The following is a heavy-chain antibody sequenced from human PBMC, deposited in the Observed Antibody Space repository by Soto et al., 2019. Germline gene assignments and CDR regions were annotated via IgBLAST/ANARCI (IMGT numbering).Heavy chain of an antibody. Sequence: QIHLEQSEPEVKKPGASVKVSCKASGYTFTSYGISWVRLAPGQGLEWMGWINIYGGGTNYAQKYQDRVTMTRDTYTNTVYLEMRSLTSDDTAIYYCARALYYYDNSGLAFWGQGTLVTVSS. D-gene: IGHD3-22*01. CDR3: ARALYYYDNSGLAF. CDR2: INIYGGGT. V-gene: IGHV1-18*01. CDR1: GYTFTSYG. J-gene: IGHJ4*02.